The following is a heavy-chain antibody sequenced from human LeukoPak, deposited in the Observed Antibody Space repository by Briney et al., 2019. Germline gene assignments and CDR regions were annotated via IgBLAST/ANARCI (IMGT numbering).Heavy chain of an antibody. J-gene: IGHJ4*02. Sequence: TSETLSLTCAVYGGSFSDYYWSWIRQPPGKGLEWIGEINHSGSTNYNPSLKSRVTISVDASKNQFSLKLNSVTAADTAVYYCARGLPALCSGGSCYSGGYFDYWGQGTLVTVSS. CDR2: INHSGST. CDR1: GGSFSDYY. CDR3: ARGLPALCSGGSCYSGGYFDY. V-gene: IGHV4-34*01. D-gene: IGHD2-15*01.